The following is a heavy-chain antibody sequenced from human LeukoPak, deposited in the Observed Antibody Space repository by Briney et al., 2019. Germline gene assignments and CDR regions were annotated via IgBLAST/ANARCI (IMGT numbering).Heavy chain of an antibody. V-gene: IGHV3-21*01. CDR2: ISSSSSYI. J-gene: IGHJ4*02. D-gene: IGHD2-21*01. CDR1: GFTFSSYS. CDR3: ARDSIGLGSTFDY. Sequence: PGGSLRLSCAASGFTFSSYSMNWVRRAPGKGLEWVSSISSSSSYIYYADSVKGRFTISRDNAKNSLYLQMNSLRAEDTAVYYCARDSIGLGSTFDYWGQGTLVTVSS.